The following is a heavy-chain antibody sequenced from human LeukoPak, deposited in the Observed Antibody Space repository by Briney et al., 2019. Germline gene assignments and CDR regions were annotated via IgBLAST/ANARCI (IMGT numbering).Heavy chain of an antibody. CDR2: IYYSGST. CDR3: ARNCGGDCYYAFDI. J-gene: IGHJ3*02. D-gene: IGHD2-21*02. CDR1: GGSISSGDYY. Sequence: PSQTLSLTCTVSGGSISSGDYYWSWIRQPPGKGLEWIGYIYYSGSTYYNPSLKSRVTISVDTSKNQFSLKLSPVTAADTAVYYCARNCGGDCYYAFDIWGQGTMVTVSS. V-gene: IGHV4-30-4*01.